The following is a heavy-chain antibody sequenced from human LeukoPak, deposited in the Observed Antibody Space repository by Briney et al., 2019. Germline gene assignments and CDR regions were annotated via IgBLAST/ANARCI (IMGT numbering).Heavy chain of an antibody. CDR3: AKGPPDSSSWYKRTEG. Sequence: GGSLRLSCAASGFTFSSYAMHWVRQAPGKGLEWVAVISYDGSNKYYADSVKGRFTISRDNSKNTLYLQMNSLRAEDTAVYYCAKGPPDSSSWYKRTEGWGQGTLVTVSS. V-gene: IGHV3-30-3*01. J-gene: IGHJ4*02. D-gene: IGHD6-13*01. CDR2: ISYDGSNK. CDR1: GFTFSSYA.